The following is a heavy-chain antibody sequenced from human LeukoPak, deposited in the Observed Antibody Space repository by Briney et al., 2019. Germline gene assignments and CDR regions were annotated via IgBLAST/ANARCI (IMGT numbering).Heavy chain of an antibody. CDR3: AKAVGCSGYQSFDY. V-gene: IGHV3-23*01. J-gene: IGHJ4*02. D-gene: IGHD5-12*01. CDR2: IRGSGGTP. Sequence: GGSLRLSCAASGFTFSNYAMAWFRQAPGKGLEWVSGIRGSGGTPYYADSVKGRFTISRDNSKNTLYLQMNSLRAEDTAAYYCAKAVGCSGYQSFDYWGQGTLVTVSS. CDR1: GFTFSNYA.